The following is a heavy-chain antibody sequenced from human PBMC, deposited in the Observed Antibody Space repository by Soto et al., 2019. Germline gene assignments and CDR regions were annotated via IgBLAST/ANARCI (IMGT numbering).Heavy chain of an antibody. CDR2: ISAYNGNT. D-gene: IGHD3-22*01. CDR1: GYTFTSYG. Sequence: ASVTVSRKASGYTFTSYGISRVRPAPGQGLERMGWISAYNGNTNYEQKLQGRVTMTTDTSTSTAYMELRSLRSDDTAVYYCARDSPQLYDSSGYYYADAFDIWGQGTMVTVSS. J-gene: IGHJ3*02. CDR3: ARDSPQLYDSSGYYYADAFDI. V-gene: IGHV1-18*01.